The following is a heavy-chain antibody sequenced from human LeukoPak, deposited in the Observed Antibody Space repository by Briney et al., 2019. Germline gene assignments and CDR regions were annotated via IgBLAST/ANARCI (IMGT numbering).Heavy chain of an antibody. D-gene: IGHD6-13*01. J-gene: IGHJ5*02. V-gene: IGHV4-59*11. CDR3: ARVYSSSWYVWFDP. Sequence: SETLSLTCTVSGGSISSHYWSWIRQPPGKGLEWIGYIYYSGSTNYNPSLKSRVTISVDTSKNQFSLKLSSVTAADTAVYYCARVYSSSWYVWFDPWGQGTLVTVSS. CDR2: IYYSGST. CDR1: GGSISSHY.